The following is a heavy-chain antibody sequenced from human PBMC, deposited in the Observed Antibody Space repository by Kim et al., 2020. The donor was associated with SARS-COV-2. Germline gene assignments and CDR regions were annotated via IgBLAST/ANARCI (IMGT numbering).Heavy chain of an antibody. J-gene: IGHJ6*02. D-gene: IGHD3-3*01. CDR3: TSRDLWSGYPHYYGMDV. CDR1: GFTFSRYW. Sequence: GGSLRLSCAASGFTFSRYWMHWVRQAPGKGLVWVSRINTDGSSTSYADSVKGRFTISRDNAKNTLYLQMNRLGAEDTAVYYCTSRDLWSGYPHYYGMDVWGQGTTVTVSS. V-gene: IGHV3-74*01. CDR2: INTDGSST.